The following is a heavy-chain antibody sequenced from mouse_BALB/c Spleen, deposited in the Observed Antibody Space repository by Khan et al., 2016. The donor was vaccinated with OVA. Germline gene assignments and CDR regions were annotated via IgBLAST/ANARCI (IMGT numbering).Heavy chain of an antibody. CDR2: IWGDGST. CDR3: ARAYYCNYREAMDY. Sequence: QVQLKQSGPGLVAPSQSLSITCTVSGFSLTGYGVNWVRQPPGKGLEWLGMIWGDGSTDYNSALKSRLSISKDNSKSQVFLKMNSLQTDDTAMYYCARAYYCNYREAMDYWGQGTTVTVSS. D-gene: IGHD2-10*01. J-gene: IGHJ4*01. V-gene: IGHV2-6-7*01. CDR1: GFSLTGYG.